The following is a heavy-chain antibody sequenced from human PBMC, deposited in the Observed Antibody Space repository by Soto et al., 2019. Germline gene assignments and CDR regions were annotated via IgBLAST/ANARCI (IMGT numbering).Heavy chain of an antibody. J-gene: IGHJ5*02. V-gene: IGHV3-23*01. CDR2: ISGSGGST. D-gene: IGHD2-15*01. Sequence: GGSLRLSCAASGFTFSSYAMSWVRQAPGKGLEWVSAISGSGGSTYYADSVKGRFTISRDNSKNTLYLQMNSLRAEDTAVYYCAKVYCSGGSCYSKAYNWFDPWGQGTLVNVSS. CDR1: GFTFSSYA. CDR3: AKVYCSGGSCYSKAYNWFDP.